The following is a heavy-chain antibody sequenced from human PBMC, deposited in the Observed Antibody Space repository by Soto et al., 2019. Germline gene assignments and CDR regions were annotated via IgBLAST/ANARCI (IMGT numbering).Heavy chain of an antibody. CDR1: GFTFSSYS. V-gene: IGHV3-21*01. Sequence: GGSLRLSCAASGFTFSSYSMNWVRQAPGKGLEWDSSISSSSSYIYYADSVKGRFTISRDNAKNSLYLQMNSLRAEDTAVYYFARLLYYYDSSGYYAPFDYWGQGTLVTVSS. CDR2: ISSSSSYI. CDR3: ARLLYYYDSSGYYAPFDY. J-gene: IGHJ4*02. D-gene: IGHD3-22*01.